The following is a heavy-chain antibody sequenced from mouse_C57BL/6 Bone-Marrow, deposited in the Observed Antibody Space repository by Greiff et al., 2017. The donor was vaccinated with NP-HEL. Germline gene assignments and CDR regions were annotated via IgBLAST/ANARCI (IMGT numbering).Heavy chain of an antibody. Sequence: DVMLVESGGGLVQPKGSLKLSCAASGFSFNTYAMNWVRQAPGKGLEWVARIRSKSNNYATYYADSVKDRFAISRDDSESMLYLQMNNLKTEDTAMYYCVRVYDRGYAMDYWGQGTSVTVSS. J-gene: IGHJ4*01. D-gene: IGHD2-12*01. CDR3: VRVYDRGYAMDY. V-gene: IGHV10-1*01. CDR1: GFSFNTYA. CDR2: IRSKSNNYAT.